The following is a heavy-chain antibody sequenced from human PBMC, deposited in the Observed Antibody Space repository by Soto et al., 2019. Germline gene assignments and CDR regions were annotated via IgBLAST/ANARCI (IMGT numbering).Heavy chain of an antibody. D-gene: IGHD3-10*01. J-gene: IGHJ6*02. Sequence: QVQLQESGPGLVKPSQTLSLTCTVSGGSLSSGGYYCSWIRQHPGKGLEWIGYIYYSGNTYYNPSLKSRVTMSVDTSKNQFTLQLSSVTDADTAVYYCARAVGIRGVVITDLDYYYYVMDVWGQGTTVTVSS. CDR3: ARAVGIRGVVITDLDYYYYVMDV. V-gene: IGHV4-31*03. CDR2: IYYSGNT. CDR1: GGSLSSGGYY.